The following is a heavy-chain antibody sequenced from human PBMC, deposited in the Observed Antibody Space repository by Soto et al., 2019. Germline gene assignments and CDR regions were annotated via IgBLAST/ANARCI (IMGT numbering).Heavy chain of an antibody. J-gene: IGHJ6*02. V-gene: IGHV3-33*01. D-gene: IGHD3-10*01. CDR1: GFTFSSYG. Sequence: GGSLRLSCAASGFTFSSYGMHWVRQAPGKGLEWVAVIWYDGSNKYYADSVKGRFTISRDNSKNTLYLQMNSLRAEDTAVYYCARDRVRFSGYYYGMDVWGQGTTVTVSS. CDR3: ARDRVRFSGYYYGMDV. CDR2: IWYDGSNK.